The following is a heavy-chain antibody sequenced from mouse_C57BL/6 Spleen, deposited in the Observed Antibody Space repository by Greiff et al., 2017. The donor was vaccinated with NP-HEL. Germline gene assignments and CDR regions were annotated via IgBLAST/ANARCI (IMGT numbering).Heavy chain of an antibody. CDR2: IDPSDSYT. J-gene: IGHJ4*01. CDR3: AIITTVVAPGDY. CDR1: GYTFPSYW. V-gene: IGHV1-69*01. D-gene: IGHD1-1*01. Sequence: QVQLQQPGAELVMPGASVKLSCKASGYTFPSYWMPWVKQRPGQGLEWIGEIDPSDSYTNYNQKFKGRFTLTVDKSSSTAYMQLSSLTSYDSSGYYCAIITTVVAPGDYWGQGTSVTVSS.